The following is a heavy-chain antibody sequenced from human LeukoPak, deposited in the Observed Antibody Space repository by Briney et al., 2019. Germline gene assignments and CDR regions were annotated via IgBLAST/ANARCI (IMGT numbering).Heavy chain of an antibody. J-gene: IGHJ3*02. Sequence: SETLSLTCTVSGGSISSYYRSWVRQPPGKGLEWIGYIYYSGSTDYNPSLKSRVTISVDTSKNQFSLKLSSVTAADTAVYYCARHDDYGRAFDIWGQGTMVTVSS. V-gene: IGHV4-59*08. D-gene: IGHD4-17*01. CDR2: IYYSGST. CDR3: ARHDDYGRAFDI. CDR1: GGSISSYY.